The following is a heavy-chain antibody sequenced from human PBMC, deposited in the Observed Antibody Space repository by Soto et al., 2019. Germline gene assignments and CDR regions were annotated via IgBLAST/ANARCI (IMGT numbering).Heavy chain of an antibody. Sequence: QVQLVGSGGGVVQPGRSLRLSCAASGFTFSHYGIHWVRQDPGKGLEWLAVISYDGSNKHYADSVKGRFTVSRDNSKNTLYLQMNSLRAEDTAVYFCARYSGKYQGPIDYWGQGTLVTVSS. CDR2: ISYDGSNK. D-gene: IGHD1-26*01. V-gene: IGHV3-30*03. CDR3: ARYSGKYQGPIDY. J-gene: IGHJ4*02. CDR1: GFTFSHYG.